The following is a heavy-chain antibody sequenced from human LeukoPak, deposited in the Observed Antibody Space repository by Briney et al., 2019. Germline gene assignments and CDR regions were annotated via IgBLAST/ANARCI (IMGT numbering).Heavy chain of an antibody. CDR2: IIPIFGTA. CDR1: GGTFSSYA. CDR3: ARGRNYGSGSYYRILSYYFDY. J-gene: IGHJ4*02. Sequence: SVKVSCKASGGTFSSYAISWVRQAPGQGLEWMGGIIPIFGTANYAQKFQGRVTITADESTSTAYMELSSLRSEDTAVYYCARGRNYGSGSYYRILSYYFDYWGQGTLVTVSS. D-gene: IGHD3-10*01. V-gene: IGHV1-69*13.